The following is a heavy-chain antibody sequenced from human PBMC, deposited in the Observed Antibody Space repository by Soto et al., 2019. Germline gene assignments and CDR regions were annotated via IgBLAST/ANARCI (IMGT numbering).Heavy chain of an antibody. CDR2: IYYSGST. V-gene: IGHV4-39*01. Sequence: SETLSLTCTVSGGSISSSSYYWGWIRQPPGKGLEWIGSIYYSGSTYYNQSLKSRVTISVDTSKNQFSRKLSSVTAADTAVYYCAGQPTRDAFDIWGQGTMVTVSS. J-gene: IGHJ3*02. CDR3: AGQPTRDAFDI. D-gene: IGHD1-26*01. CDR1: GGSISSSSYY.